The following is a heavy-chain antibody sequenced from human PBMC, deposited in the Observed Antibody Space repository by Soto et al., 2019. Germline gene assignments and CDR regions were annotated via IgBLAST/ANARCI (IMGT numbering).Heavy chain of an antibody. J-gene: IGHJ4*02. CDR2: ISAYKTNI. D-gene: IGHD3-10*01. Sequence: ASVKVSCKASGYTFPNYGITWVRQAPGQGLGWMGWISAYKTNIKYAQKFQGRVTLTTDTSTSTAYMELRSLRSDDTAIYYCVRDLDGSGAYYTDFWGQGTLVTVSS. V-gene: IGHV1-18*01. CDR3: VRDLDGSGAYYTDF. CDR1: GYTFPNYG.